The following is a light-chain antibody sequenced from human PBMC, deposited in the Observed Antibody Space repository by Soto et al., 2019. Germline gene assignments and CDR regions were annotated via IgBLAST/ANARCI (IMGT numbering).Light chain of an antibody. V-gene: IGKV4-1*01. CDR3: HQYHSAPQT. CDR1: QSVLYSPNNKNY. J-gene: IGKJ1*01. CDR2: WAS. Sequence: DIVMTQSPDSLAVSLGERATINCKSSQSVLYSPNNKNYLAWYQQKPGQPPKLLVYWASTRESGVPDRFSGSGSSTDSTLTISSLQAEDAAVYYSHQYHSAPQTFGQGTKVEIK.